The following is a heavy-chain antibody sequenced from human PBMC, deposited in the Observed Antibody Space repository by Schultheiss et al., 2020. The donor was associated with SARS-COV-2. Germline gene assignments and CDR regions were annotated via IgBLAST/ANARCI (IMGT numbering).Heavy chain of an antibody. V-gene: IGHV3-74*01. D-gene: IGHD5-12*01. Sequence: GESLKISCEVSGFTFSNFWMHWVRQAPGKGLVWVSRIGTDGITTSYADSVKGRFTISRDNSKNTLYLQMNSLRAEDTAVYYCAKAGNSGYVFDYWGQGTLVTVSS. CDR3: AKAGNSGYVFDY. CDR2: IGTDGITT. J-gene: IGHJ4*02. CDR1: GFTFSNFW.